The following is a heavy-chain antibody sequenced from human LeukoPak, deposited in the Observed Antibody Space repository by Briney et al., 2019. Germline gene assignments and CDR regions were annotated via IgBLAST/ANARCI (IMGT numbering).Heavy chain of an antibody. Sequence: SETLSLTCTVSGGSISSSTYYWSWIRQPPGKGLEWIGEINHSGSSNYNPSLKSRVTISVDTSKDQFSLKLSSVTAADTAVYYCARHKYYYDSSGYYYSLRWFDPWGQGTLVTVSS. V-gene: IGHV4-39*01. D-gene: IGHD3-22*01. CDR2: INHSGSS. CDR3: ARHKYYYDSSGYYYSLRWFDP. CDR1: GGSISSSTYY. J-gene: IGHJ5*02.